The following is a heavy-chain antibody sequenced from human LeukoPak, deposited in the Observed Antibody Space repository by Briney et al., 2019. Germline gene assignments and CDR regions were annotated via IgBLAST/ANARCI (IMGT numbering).Heavy chain of an antibody. D-gene: IGHD4-11*01. CDR1: GFTFSSYG. Sequence: GRSLRLSCAASGFTFSSYGMHWVRQAPGKGLEWVAVIWYDGSNKYYADSVKGRFTISRDNSKNTLYLQMNSLRAEDTAVYYCARDEPSKDYSNYYGMDVWGQGTTVTVSS. J-gene: IGHJ6*02. V-gene: IGHV3-33*01. CDR3: ARDEPSKDYSNYYGMDV. CDR2: IWYDGSNK.